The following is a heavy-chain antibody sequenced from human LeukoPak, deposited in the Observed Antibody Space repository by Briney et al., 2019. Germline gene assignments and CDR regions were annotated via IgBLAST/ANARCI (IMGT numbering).Heavy chain of an antibody. CDR2: IYNGGST. Sequence: GGSLRLSCAASGFTFSSYGMTWVRQAPGKGLEWVSVIYNGGSTYYADSVKGRFTISRDNSKNTLYLQMDSLRADDTAVYYCARDLFGSGSVLQHWGQGTLVTVSS. CDR3: ARDLFGSGSVLQH. V-gene: IGHV3-53*01. D-gene: IGHD3-10*01. CDR1: GFTFSSYG. J-gene: IGHJ1*01.